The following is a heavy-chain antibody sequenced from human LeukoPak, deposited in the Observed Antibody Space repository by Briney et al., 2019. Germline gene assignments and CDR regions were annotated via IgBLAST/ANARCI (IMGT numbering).Heavy chain of an antibody. CDR3: ARDGYSYGSFDY. CDR1: GYTFTSYY. J-gene: IGHJ4*02. D-gene: IGHD5-18*01. V-gene: IGHV1-46*01. CDR2: INPSGGST. Sequence: ASVKVSCKASGYTFTSYYIHWVRQAPGQGLEWMGIINPSGGSTSYAPKFQGRVTMTRDTSTSTGYMELSSLRSEDTAVYYCARDGYSYGSFDYWGQGTLVTVS.